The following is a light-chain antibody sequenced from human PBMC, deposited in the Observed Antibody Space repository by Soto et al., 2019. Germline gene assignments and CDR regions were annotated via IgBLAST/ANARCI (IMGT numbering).Light chain of an antibody. V-gene: IGKV3-15*01. J-gene: IGKJ1*01. CDR3: QQYNDWPPT. CDR1: QSVNSN. Sequence: LTQSPGTLSLSPGERATLSCRASQSVNSNLAWYQQRLGQAPRVLIYGASTRATGIPARFSGSGSGTEFTLSIGSLQSEDFAVYYCQQYNDWPPTFGQGTKVDIK. CDR2: GAS.